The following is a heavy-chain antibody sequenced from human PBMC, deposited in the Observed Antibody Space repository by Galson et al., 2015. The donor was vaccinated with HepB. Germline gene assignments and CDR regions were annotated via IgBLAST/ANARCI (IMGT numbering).Heavy chain of an antibody. CDR3: VRGERITMIVVVSAFDI. CDR1: GYIFTSFG. J-gene: IGHJ3*02. D-gene: IGHD3-22*01. CDR2: ISAYNGNA. V-gene: IGHV1-18*01. Sequence: SVKVSCKASGYIFTSFGISWVRQAPGQGLEWMGWISAYNGNADYAQKFQGRVTMTTDTSTSTAYMELRSLRSDDTAVYYCVRGERITMIVVVSAFDIWGQGTMVTVSS.